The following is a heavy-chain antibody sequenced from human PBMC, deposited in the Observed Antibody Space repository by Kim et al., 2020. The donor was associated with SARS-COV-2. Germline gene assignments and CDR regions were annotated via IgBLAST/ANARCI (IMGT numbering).Heavy chain of an antibody. CDR3: ARQDGGSYYPYSYFDF. V-gene: IGHV5-51*01. CDR2: IFPGDSDT. J-gene: IGHJ2*01. Sequence: GASLKISCEVSGYTFTAYWIGWVRQMPGKGLEWMGIIFPGDSDTRYNPSFQGHVTISVDNSITTAYLQWSSLRASDTAMYYCARQDGGSYYPYSYFDFWGRGTFVTVSS. CDR1: GYTFTAYW. D-gene: IGHD1-26*01.